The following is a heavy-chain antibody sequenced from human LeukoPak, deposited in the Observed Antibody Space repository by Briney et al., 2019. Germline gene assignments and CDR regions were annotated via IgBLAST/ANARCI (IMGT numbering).Heavy chain of an antibody. J-gene: IGHJ4*02. CDR3: AKEGQGYYDILTGYYHPPDY. V-gene: IGHV3-23*01. CDR1: GFTFSSYA. D-gene: IGHD3-9*01. CDR2: ISGSGGST. Sequence: GGSLRLSCAASGFTFSSYAMCWVRQAPGKGLEWVSAISGSGGSTYYADSVKGRFTISRDNSKNTLYLQMNSLRAEDTAVYYCAKEGQGYYDILTGYYHPPDYWGQGTLVTVSS.